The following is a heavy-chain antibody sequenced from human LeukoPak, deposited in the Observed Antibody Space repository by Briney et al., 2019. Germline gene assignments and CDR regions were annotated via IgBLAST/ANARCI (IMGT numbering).Heavy chain of an antibody. CDR1: GYTFTGYY. V-gene: IGHV1-69*05. D-gene: IGHD3-22*01. CDR2: IIPIFGTA. Sequence: GASVKVSCKASGYTFTGYYMHWVRQAPGQGLEWMGRIIPIFGTANYAQKFQGRVTLTTDESTSTAYMELSSLRSEDTAVYYCARELDYFDSSGYYVRYFQHWGQGTLVTVSS. CDR3: ARELDYFDSSGYYVRYFQH. J-gene: IGHJ1*01.